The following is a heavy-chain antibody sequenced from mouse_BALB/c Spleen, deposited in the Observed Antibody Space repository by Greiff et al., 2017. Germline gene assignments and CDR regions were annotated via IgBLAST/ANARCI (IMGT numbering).Heavy chain of an antibody. D-gene: IGHD1-1*01. J-gene: IGHJ2*01. CDR3: ARDCTTVGATKGYFDY. CDR1: GYTFTNYW. Sequence: QVQLQQSGAELVRPGTSVKISCKASGYTFTNYWLGWVKQRPGHGLEWIGDIYPGGGYTNYNEKFKGKATLTADTSSSTAYMQLSSLTSEDSAVYFCARDCTTVGATKGYFDYWGQGTTLTVSS. CDR2: IYPGGGYT. V-gene: IGHV1-63*02.